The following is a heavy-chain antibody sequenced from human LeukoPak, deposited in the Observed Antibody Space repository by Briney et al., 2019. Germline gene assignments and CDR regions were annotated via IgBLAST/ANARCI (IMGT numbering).Heavy chain of an antibody. D-gene: IGHD7-27*01. J-gene: IGHJ4*02. CDR3: ARELLGAPTPGAY. V-gene: IGHV4-4*02. CDR1: TVSGSSGNW. CDR2: VHKTGKT. Sequence: SETLSLTCALSTVSGSSGNWWSWVRQPPGKGLEWIGEVHKTGKTNHNPSLKTRVTISIDASKNQLSLELTSVTAADAAVYYCARELLGAPTPGAYWGQGTRVTVSS.